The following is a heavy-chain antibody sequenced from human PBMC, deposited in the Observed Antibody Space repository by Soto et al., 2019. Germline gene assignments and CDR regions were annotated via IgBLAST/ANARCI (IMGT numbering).Heavy chain of an antibody. J-gene: IGHJ5*01. CDR2: INSDGSHT. Sequence: EVQLVESGGGLVQPGGSLRLSCAASGFTFFAYWIHWVRQVPGKGLVWVSRINSDGSHTSYADSVRGRFTISRDNSKNTVYLQMNSLTAEDPAVYYCAKAGDYGDYAGENWFDSWGPGSLVTVSS. D-gene: IGHD4-17*01. CDR1: GFTFFAYW. CDR3: AKAGDYGDYAGENWFDS. V-gene: IGHV3-74*01.